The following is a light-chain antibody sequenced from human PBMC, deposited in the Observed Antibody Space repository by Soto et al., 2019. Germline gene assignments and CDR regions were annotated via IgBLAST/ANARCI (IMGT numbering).Light chain of an antibody. V-gene: IGKV3-15*01. CDR1: QSVNNN. J-gene: IGKJ1*01. Sequence: ETLMTQSPATLSVSPGERATLSCRASQSVNNNLAWYQQKLGQAPRVLIYGASTRATGIPASFTGSGSGTEFILTITSLQSEDSAVYYCQEYNTWPWTFGQGTKVEFK. CDR3: QEYNTWPWT. CDR2: GAS.